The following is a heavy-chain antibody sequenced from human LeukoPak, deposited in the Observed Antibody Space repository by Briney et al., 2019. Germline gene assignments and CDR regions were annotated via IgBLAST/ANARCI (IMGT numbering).Heavy chain of an antibody. CDR2: IIHTGRT. J-gene: IGHJ5*02. D-gene: IGHD4-11*01. Sequence: SETLSLTCAVSGGGSFSDYYWTWIRQSPGKGLEWIGEIIHTGRTNYSPSLKSRLTISVDTSKNQFSLKLNSVTAADTAIYYCARINSNNYDPWGQGTLVTVSS. CDR1: GGGSFSDYY. CDR3: ARINSNNYDP. V-gene: IGHV4-34*12.